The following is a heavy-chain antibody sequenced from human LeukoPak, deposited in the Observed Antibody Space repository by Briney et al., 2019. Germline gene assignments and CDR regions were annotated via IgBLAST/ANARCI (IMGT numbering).Heavy chain of an antibody. Sequence: PGGSLRLSCAASGFTFSDYGMQWVRQAPGKGLEWVAFMHYDGRTKYYADSVRGRSTVSRDNSKKTLYLQLSSLRPEDTAMYFCAKVDREGASFFLDTWGQGTLVTVSS. J-gene: IGHJ5*02. V-gene: IGHV3-30*02. D-gene: IGHD1-26*01. CDR3: AKVDREGASFFLDT. CDR1: GFTFSDYG. CDR2: MHYDGRTK.